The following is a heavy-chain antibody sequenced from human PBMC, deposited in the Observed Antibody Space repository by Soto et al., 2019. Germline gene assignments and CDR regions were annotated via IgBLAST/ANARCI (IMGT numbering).Heavy chain of an antibody. J-gene: IGHJ6*02. CDR1: GGTFSSYA. Sequence: QVQLVQSGAEVKKPGSSVKVSCKASGGTFSSYAISWVRQAPGQGLEWMGGIIPIFGTANYAQKFQGRVTITADESPSTAYMELSSLRSEDTAVYYCARSERGYSGYDPYYYDGMDVWGQGTTVTVSS. CDR2: IIPIFGTA. CDR3: ARSERGYSGYDPYYYDGMDV. D-gene: IGHD5-12*01. V-gene: IGHV1-69*12.